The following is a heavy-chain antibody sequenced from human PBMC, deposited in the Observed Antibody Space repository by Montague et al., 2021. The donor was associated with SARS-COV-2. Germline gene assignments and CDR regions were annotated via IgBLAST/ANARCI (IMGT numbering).Heavy chain of an antibody. CDR1: GESISSSDHY. Sequence: SETLSLTCSVSGESISSSDHYWAWIRQPPGKGLEWVGSIYYRGNTYYNPSLKSRLTISVNTSKDEISLRLTSVTAADMALYYCGRLAPDSGSPNEYYYNGMDVWGQGTTVTVSS. D-gene: IGHD1-26*01. CDR3: GRLAPDSGSPNEYYYNGMDV. CDR2: IYYRGNT. J-gene: IGHJ6*02. V-gene: IGHV4-39*01.